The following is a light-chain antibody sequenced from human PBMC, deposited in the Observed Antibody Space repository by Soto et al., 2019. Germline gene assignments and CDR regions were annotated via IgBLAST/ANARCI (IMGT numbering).Light chain of an antibody. J-gene: IGLJ1*01. V-gene: IGLV1-44*01. CDR2: NNN. Sequence: QSVLTQPPSASGTPGQRVTISCSGSSSNIGSNTVNSYQQLLGTAPKLLIYNNNQRPSGVPDRFSGSKPGTSASLAISGLQSEDEDDYYCAAWDDSLSALVFGTGTKVTVL. CDR1: SSNIGSNT. CDR3: AAWDDSLSALV.